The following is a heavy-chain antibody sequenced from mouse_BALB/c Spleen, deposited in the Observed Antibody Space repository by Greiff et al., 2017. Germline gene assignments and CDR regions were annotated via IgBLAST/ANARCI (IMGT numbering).Heavy chain of an antibody. CDR1: GYSITSDYA. Sequence: EVKLQESGPGLVKPSQSLSLPCTVTGYSITSDYAWNWIRQFPGNKLEWMGYISYSGSTSYNPSLKSRISITRDTSKNQFFLQLNSVTTEDTATYDCEREGEEAMENWGQGTSVTVSS. CDR2: ISYSGST. V-gene: IGHV3-2*02. CDR3: EREGEEAMEN. J-gene: IGHJ4*01.